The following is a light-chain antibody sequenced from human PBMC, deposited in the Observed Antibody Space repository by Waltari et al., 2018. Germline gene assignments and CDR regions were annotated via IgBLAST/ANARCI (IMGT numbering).Light chain of an antibody. J-gene: IGLJ2*01. CDR3: HSRDSSGDVV. CDR1: SLRTYY. V-gene: IGLV3-19*01. CDR2: GKN. Sequence: SSELTPDTAVSVALGPTVSITCQGDSLRTYYVSWFSQKPGQAPALVIYGKNNRPSGIPDRFSASSSGSTASLTIIGAQAEDEADYYCHSRDSSGDVVIGGGTKLTVV.